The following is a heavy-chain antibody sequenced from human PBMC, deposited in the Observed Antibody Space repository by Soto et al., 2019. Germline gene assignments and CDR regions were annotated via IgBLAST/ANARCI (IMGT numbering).Heavy chain of an antibody. Sequence: QVQLVQSGAEVKKPGSSVKVSCKASGGTFSSYAISWVRQAPGQGLEWMGGIIPIFGTANYAQKFQGRVTITADEPTSTAYMELSSLRSEDTAVYYCASGVYWGSGWYYYYGMDVWGQGTTITVSS. V-gene: IGHV1-69*01. J-gene: IGHJ6*02. CDR1: GGTFSSYA. D-gene: IGHD2-8*01. CDR2: IIPIFGTA. CDR3: ASGVYWGSGWYYYYGMDV.